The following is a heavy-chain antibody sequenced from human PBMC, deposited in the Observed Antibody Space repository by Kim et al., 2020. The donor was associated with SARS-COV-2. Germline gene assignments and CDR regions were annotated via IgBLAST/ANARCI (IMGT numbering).Heavy chain of an antibody. D-gene: IGHD2-15*01. V-gene: IGHV3-30*04. CDR3: ARDNGGSIVY. CDR1: GFTFSSYA. J-gene: IGHJ4*02. CDR2: ISYDGSNK. Sequence: GGSLRLSCAASGFTFSSYAMHWVRQAPGKGLEWVAVISYDGSNKYYADSVKGRFTISRDNSKNTLYLQMNSLRAEDTAVYYCARDNGGSIVYWGQGTLVTVSS.